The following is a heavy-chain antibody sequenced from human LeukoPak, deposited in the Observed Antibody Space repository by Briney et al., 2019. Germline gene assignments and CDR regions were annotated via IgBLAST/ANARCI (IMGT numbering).Heavy chain of an antibody. CDR1: GFTFSDYY. CDR2: ISSSGSTI. Sequence: PGGSLRLSCAASGFTFSDYYMSWIRQAPGKGLEWVSYISSSGSTIYYADSVKGRFTISRDNAKNSLYLQMNSLRAEDTAVYYCAREGVNIVVVPAAFDYWGQGTLVTVSS. V-gene: IGHV3-11*04. D-gene: IGHD2-2*01. CDR3: AREGVNIVVVPAAFDY. J-gene: IGHJ4*02.